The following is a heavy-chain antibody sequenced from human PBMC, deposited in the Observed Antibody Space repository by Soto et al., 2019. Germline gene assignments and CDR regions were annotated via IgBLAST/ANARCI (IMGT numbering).Heavy chain of an antibody. D-gene: IGHD2-15*01. Sequence: GGSLRLSCAASGFTFSSYGMHWVRQAPGKGLEWVAVIWYDGSNKYYADSVKGRFTISRDNSKNTLYLQMNSLRAEDTAVYYCARSSCSGGSCSHDYWGQGTLVTVSS. J-gene: IGHJ4*02. CDR3: ARSSCSGGSCSHDY. V-gene: IGHV3-33*01. CDR2: IWYDGSNK. CDR1: GFTFSSYG.